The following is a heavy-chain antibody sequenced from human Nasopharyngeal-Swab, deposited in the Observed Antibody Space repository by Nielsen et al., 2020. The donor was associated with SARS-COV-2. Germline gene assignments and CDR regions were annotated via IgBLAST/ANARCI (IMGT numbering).Heavy chain of an antibody. J-gene: IGHJ5*01. V-gene: IGHV3-49*03. D-gene: IGHD3-22*01. Sequence: GGSLRLSCKASGFTFGDYAMSWFRQAPGKGLEWVGFIRSKYYGGTPEYAASVKGRLTISRDDSKSVAYLQMNSLKTEDTAVYYCTRDLFSNDYYDAKWFDSWGQGTLVTVSS. CDR1: GFTFGDYA. CDR2: IRSKYYGGTP. CDR3: TRDLFSNDYYDAKWFDS.